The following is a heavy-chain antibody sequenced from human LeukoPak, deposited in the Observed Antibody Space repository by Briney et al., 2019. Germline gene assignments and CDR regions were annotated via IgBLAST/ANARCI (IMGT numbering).Heavy chain of an antibody. CDR3: AKAGATVTKPFDY. CDR1: GFTFSNYG. V-gene: IGHV3-30*18. D-gene: IGHD4-17*01. Sequence: PGGSLRLSCAASGFTFSNYGMHWVRQAPGKGLEWVAVISYDGSNKYYADSVKGRFTISRDNSKNTLYLQMNSLRAEDTAVYYCAKAGATVTKPFDYWGQGTLVTVSS. CDR2: ISYDGSNK. J-gene: IGHJ4*02.